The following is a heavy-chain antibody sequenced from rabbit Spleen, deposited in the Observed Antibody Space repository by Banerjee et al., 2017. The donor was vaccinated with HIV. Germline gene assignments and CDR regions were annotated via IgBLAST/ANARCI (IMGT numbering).Heavy chain of an antibody. J-gene: IGHJ6*01. Sequence: QEQLEESGGGLVKPEGSLTLTCKASGFDLSNYYYMCWVRQAPGKGLEWIACIDSGSSGFTYFATWAKGRFTISKTSSTTVTLQMTSLTAADTATYFCARDTGSSFSSYGMDLWGPGTLVTVS. CDR3: ARDTGSSFSSYGMDL. D-gene: IGHD8-1*01. V-gene: IGHV1S45*01. CDR2: IDSGSSGFT. CDR1: GFDLSNYYY.